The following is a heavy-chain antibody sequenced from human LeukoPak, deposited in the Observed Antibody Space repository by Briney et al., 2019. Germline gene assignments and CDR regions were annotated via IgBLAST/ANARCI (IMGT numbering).Heavy chain of an antibody. Sequence: GGSLRLSCAASGFTVSSNYMSWVRQAPGKGLEWVSVIYSSGNTYYADSVKGRFTISRDNSKNTLYLQVNSLRADDTAVYYCARAGHSAYKSGGDYWGQGTLVTVSS. CDR2: IYSSGNT. CDR3: ARAGHSAYKSGGDY. D-gene: IGHD5-12*01. CDR1: GFTVSSNY. J-gene: IGHJ4*02. V-gene: IGHV3-53*01.